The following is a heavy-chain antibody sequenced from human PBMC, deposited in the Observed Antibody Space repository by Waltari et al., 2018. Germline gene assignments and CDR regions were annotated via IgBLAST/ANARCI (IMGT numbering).Heavy chain of an antibody. CDR2: IAYDGKTD. CDR3: ARGRFLEWLFLDF. V-gene: IGHV3-30*03. J-gene: IGHJ4*02. Sequence: QVELVESGGGVVQPWRSLRLYCEASGFTFTTHAMHWVRQAPGKGLEWLALIAYDGKTDFYADSVKGRFTISRDNSKSTLHLQKNRLKTEDTAIYFCARGRFLEWLFLDFWGQGALVTVSS. CDR1: GFTFTTHA. D-gene: IGHD3-3*01.